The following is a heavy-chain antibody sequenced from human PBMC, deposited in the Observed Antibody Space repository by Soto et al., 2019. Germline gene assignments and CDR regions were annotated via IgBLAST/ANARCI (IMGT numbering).Heavy chain of an antibody. CDR2: IWYDGSNK. D-gene: IGHD6-6*01. CDR1: GLTFSSYG. CDR3: ARVRIAARSQKYYYYYGMDV. J-gene: IGHJ6*02. V-gene: IGHV3-33*01. Sequence: GGSLRLSCAASGLTFSSYGMHWVRQAPGKGLEWVAVIWYDGSNKYYADSVKGRFTISRDNSKNTLYLQMNSLRAEDTAVYYCARVRIAARSQKYYYYYGMDVWGQGTTVTVSS.